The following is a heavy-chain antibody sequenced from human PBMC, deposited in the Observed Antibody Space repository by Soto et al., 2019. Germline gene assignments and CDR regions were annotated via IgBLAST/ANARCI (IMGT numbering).Heavy chain of an antibody. CDR1: GGSFTDYY. D-gene: IGHD3-22*01. CDR3: ASGSHYDRSGYYFDY. V-gene: IGHV4-34*01. J-gene: IGHJ4*02. Sequence: QVQLQQWGAGLLKPSETLSLTCAVYGGSFTDYYWSWIRQPPGKGLEWSGEINHSVSINYNPSLKSRLIISVDRSKKQFSLKLSSVTAADTAVYCCASGSHYDRSGYYFDYWSQGTLVTVSS. CDR2: INHSVSI.